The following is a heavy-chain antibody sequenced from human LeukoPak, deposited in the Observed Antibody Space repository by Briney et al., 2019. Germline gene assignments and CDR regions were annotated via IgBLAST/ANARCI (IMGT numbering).Heavy chain of an antibody. CDR2: IRDKANSYTT. J-gene: IGHJ6*02. CDR1: GFTFSDHY. CDR3: TRGAGGDTARDYYYYAMDV. D-gene: IGHD5-18*01. V-gene: IGHV3-72*01. Sequence: GGSLRLSCAASGFTFSDHYMDWVRQAPGEGLEWVALIRDKANSYTTEYAASVKGRFTISREDSKNSLYLHMSSLKTEDTAVYYCTRGAGGDTARDYYYYAMDVWGQGTTVTVSS.